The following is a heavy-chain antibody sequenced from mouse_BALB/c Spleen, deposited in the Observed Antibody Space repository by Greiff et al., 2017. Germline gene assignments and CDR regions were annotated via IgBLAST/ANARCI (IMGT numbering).Heavy chain of an antibody. J-gene: IGHJ4*01. Sequence: QVQLQQSGPGLVAPSQSLSITCTVSGFSLTGYGVNWVRQPPGKGLEWLGMIWGDGSTDYNSALKYRMSISKDNSKSRVFLQMNSLQSYDTARYYYAREGPRGMDYWGQGTSVTVSS. CDR2: IWGDGST. V-gene: IGHV2-6-7*01. CDR3: AREGPRGMDY. CDR1: GFSLTGYG.